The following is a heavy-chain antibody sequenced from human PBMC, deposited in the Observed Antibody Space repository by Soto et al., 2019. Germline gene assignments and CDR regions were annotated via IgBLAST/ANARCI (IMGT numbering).Heavy chain of an antibody. CDR3: ARLQAAAGDNDLTFDY. CDR2: IYGDDSDI. J-gene: IGHJ4*02. D-gene: IGHD6-13*01. Sequence: GESLKISCKGSGYIFTNYWIGWVRQMPGKGLEWMGIIYGDDSDIRYSPSFQGQVTISADKSISTAYLQWSSLKASDTAMYYCARLQAAAGDNDLTFDYWGQGTLVTVSS. V-gene: IGHV5-51*01. CDR1: GYIFTNYW.